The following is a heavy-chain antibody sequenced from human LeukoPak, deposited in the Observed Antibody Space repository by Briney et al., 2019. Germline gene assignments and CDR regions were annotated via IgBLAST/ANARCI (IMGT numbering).Heavy chain of an antibody. Sequence: GGSLRLSCAASGFTFSSYSMNWVRQAPGKGREWVSSISTSSTYIYYADSVKGRFTISRDNAKNSLYLQMNSLRAEDTAVYYCARDPPFIIGTTFFDYWGQGTLVTVSS. J-gene: IGHJ4*02. CDR3: ARDPPFIIGTTFFDY. D-gene: IGHD1-20*01. V-gene: IGHV3-21*01. CDR2: ISTSSTYI. CDR1: GFTFSSYS.